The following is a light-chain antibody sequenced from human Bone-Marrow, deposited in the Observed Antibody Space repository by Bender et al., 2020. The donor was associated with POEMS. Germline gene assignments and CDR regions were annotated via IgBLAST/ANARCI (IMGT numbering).Light chain of an antibody. CDR3: CSYVGDSSYS. J-gene: IGLJ2*01. CDR1: SNDVGSYQL. V-gene: IGLV2-23*01. CDR2: EGT. Sequence: QSALTQPPSASGSPGQSVTISCTGTSNDVGSYQLVSWYQLHPGKAPKVLIYEGTKRPSGVSHRFSGSRSGNTASLTISGLQPEDEADYFCCSYVGDSSYSFGGGTKLTVL.